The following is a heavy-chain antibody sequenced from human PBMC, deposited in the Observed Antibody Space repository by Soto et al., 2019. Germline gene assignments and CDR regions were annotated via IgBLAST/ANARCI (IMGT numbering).Heavy chain of an antibody. CDR3: ARPRTYDYESSSYYGHQFDD. Sequence: QVQLVQSGAEVKKPGSSVKVSCKTSGGIFRRHPIDWVRQAPGQGLEWMGGIVPQLGRVIYPRDFQGRVTIYADELTNKSYLALSGLTSEDTAVYYCARPRTYDYESSSYYGHQFDDWGQGTLVTVSS. CDR1: GGIFRRHP. J-gene: IGHJ4*02. CDR2: IVPQLGRV. V-gene: IGHV1-69*01. D-gene: IGHD3-22*01.